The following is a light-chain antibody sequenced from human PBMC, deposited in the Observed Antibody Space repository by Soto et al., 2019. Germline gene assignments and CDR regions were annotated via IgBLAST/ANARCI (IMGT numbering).Light chain of an antibody. Sequence: QSVLTQPPSVSGAPGQTVTISCTRSSSNIGAAYSVHWYQQLPGEAPKLLIFGNTNRPSGVPDRFSGSESGTSASLAITGLQAEDEADYYCSSFSSSTTLYVFGTGTKVTVL. CDR2: GNT. V-gene: IGLV1-40*01. CDR3: SSFSSSTTLYV. J-gene: IGLJ1*01. CDR1: SSNIGAAYS.